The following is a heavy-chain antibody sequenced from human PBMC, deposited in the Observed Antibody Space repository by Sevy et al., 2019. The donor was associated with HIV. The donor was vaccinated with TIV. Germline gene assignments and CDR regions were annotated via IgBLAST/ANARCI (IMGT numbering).Heavy chain of an antibody. CDR3: ARQRHYTRGYYFDY. CDR1: GYSFTSYW. J-gene: IGHJ4*02. CDR2: IYPGDSDT. Sequence: GESLKTSCKGSGYSFTSYWIGWVRQMPGKGLELMGIIYPGDSDTRYSPSFQGQITISADKSISTTYLQWSSLKASETGMYYWARQRHYTRGYYFDYWGQGTLVTVSS. D-gene: IGHD4-4*01. V-gene: IGHV5-51*01.